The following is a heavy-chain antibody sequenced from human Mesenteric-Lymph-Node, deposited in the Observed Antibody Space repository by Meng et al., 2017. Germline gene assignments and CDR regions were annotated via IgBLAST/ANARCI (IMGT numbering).Heavy chain of an antibody. Sequence: QLHAQVSGPGLVKASETLSLTCAVYGGSFSGYYWSWIRQPPGKGLEWIGEINHSGSTNYNPSLKSRVTISVDTSKNQFSLKLSSVTAADTAVYYCARGRGYGDYGSLYWGQGTLVTVSS. CDR3: ARGRGYGDYGSLY. V-gene: IGHV4-34*01. J-gene: IGHJ4*02. CDR2: INHSGST. D-gene: IGHD4-17*01. CDR1: GGSFSGYY.